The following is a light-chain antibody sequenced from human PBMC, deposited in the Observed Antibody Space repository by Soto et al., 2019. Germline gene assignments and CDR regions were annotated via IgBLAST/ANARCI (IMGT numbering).Light chain of an antibody. CDR1: QSISSY. CDR2: VAS. Sequence: DIQMTQSPSSLSASVGDRVTITCRASQSISSYVNWYQQKPGKAPKLLMYVASNLQSGVPSRFTGSGSGTDFTLTIGSLQPEDFATYYCQQSHSTPLTFGGGTKVDIK. V-gene: IGKV1-39*01. CDR3: QQSHSTPLT. J-gene: IGKJ4*01.